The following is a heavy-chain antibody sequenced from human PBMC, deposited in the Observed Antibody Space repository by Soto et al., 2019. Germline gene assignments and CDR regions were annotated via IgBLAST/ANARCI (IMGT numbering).Heavy chain of an antibody. D-gene: IGHD6-13*01. V-gene: IGHV4-39*01. CDR1: AGSISSSSYY. CDR3: ARPTANIIAAAATGFAWRRGAWFDP. Sequence: PXETLSLTCTVSAGSISSSSYYGGWIRQPPGKGLEWIGSIYYSGSTYYNPSLKSRVTISVDTSKNQFSLKLSSVTAADTAVYYCARPTANIIAAAATGFAWRRGAWFDPWGQGTLLTVSS. CDR2: IYYSGST. J-gene: IGHJ5*02.